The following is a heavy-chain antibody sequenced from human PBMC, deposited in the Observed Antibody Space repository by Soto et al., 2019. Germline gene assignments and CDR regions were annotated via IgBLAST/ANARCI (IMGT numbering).Heavy chain of an antibody. D-gene: IGHD1-26*01. CDR2: TYYRSKWYN. V-gene: IGHV6-1*01. CDR3: ARADSGSYSDY. Sequence: SXTLSLTCAISGDSVSSNXXXWNWIRQSPSRGLEWLGRTYYRSKWYNDYAVSVKSRITINPDTSKNQFSLQLNSVTPDDTAVYYCARADSGSYSDYWGQGTLVTVSS. CDR1: GDSVSSNXXX. J-gene: IGHJ4*02.